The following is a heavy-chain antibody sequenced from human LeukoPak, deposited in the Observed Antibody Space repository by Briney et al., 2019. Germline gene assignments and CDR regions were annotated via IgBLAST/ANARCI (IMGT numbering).Heavy chain of an antibody. J-gene: IGHJ3*02. CDR3: VKVRLTGRDAFDI. CDR2: ISSNGGST. V-gene: IGHV3-64D*06. D-gene: IGHD3-9*01. Sequence: GGSLRLSCSASGFTFSSYAMHWVRQAPGKGLEYVSAISSNGGSTYYAGSVKGRFTISRDNSKNTLYLQMSSLRAEDTAVYYCVKVRLTGRDAFDIWGQGTMVTVSS. CDR1: GFTFSSYA.